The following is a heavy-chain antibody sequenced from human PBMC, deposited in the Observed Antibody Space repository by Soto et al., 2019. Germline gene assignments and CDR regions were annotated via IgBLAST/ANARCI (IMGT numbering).Heavy chain of an antibody. Sequence: GASVKVSCKTSGNTFTDYKLHWVRQAPGQGLEWMGWVDPNGGGTNSAQKFQGSVTMTRDTSITTVYLELSRLKTNDTATYFCTTWVDYGDYEGFDFWG. D-gene: IGHD4-17*01. J-gene: IGHJ4*01. CDR2: VDPNGGGT. V-gene: IGHV1-2*04. CDR1: GNTFTDYK. CDR3: TTWVDYGDYEGFDF.